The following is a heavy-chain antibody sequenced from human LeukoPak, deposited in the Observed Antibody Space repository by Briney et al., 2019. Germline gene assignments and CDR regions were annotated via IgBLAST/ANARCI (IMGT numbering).Heavy chain of an antibody. Sequence: PGGSLRLSCAASGFTFSSYAMSWVRQAPGKGLEWVSAISGSGGSTYYADSVKGRFTISRDNSKNTLYLQMNSLRAEDTAVYYCAKGRAYNWNYMVYFDYWGQGTLVTVSS. CDR2: ISGSGGST. V-gene: IGHV3-23*01. D-gene: IGHD1-7*01. CDR1: GFTFSSYA. CDR3: AKGRAYNWNYMVYFDY. J-gene: IGHJ4*02.